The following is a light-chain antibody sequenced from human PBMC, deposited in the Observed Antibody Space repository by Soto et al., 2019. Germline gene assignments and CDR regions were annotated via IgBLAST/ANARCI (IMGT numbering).Light chain of an antibody. CDR1: SGHSSYA. J-gene: IGLJ7*01. V-gene: IGLV4-69*01. CDR3: QTWGTGIYV. CDR2: LNSDGTH. Sequence: QLVLTQSPSASASLGASVKLTCTLSSGHSSYAIAWHQQQPEKGPRYLMKLNSDGTHSKGDGIPDRFSGSSFGAERYLTISRLQSEDEADYYCQTWGTGIYVFGGGTQLTVL.